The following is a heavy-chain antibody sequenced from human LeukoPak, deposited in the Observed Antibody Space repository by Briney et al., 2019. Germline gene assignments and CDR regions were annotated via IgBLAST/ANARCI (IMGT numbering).Heavy chain of an antibody. CDR3: ARGTDHYYYYGMDV. CDR2: IYSGGST. Sequence: PGGSLGLSCAASGFTVSSNYMSWVRQAPGKGLEWVSVIYSGGSTYYADSVKGRFTISRDNSKNTLYLQMNSLRAEDTAVYYCARGTDHYYYYGMDVWGQGTTVTVSS. CDR1: GFTVSSNY. V-gene: IGHV3-53*01. J-gene: IGHJ6*02.